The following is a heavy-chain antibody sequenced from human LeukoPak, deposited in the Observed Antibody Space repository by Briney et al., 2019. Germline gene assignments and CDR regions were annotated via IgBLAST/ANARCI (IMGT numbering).Heavy chain of an antibody. V-gene: IGHV4-31*03. J-gene: IGHJ4*02. CDR3: ARFSGSYYGKTFDY. Sequence: PSENLSLNCTVSGGSISSGGYYWSWIRQHPGKGLEWIGYIYYSGSTYYNPSLKSRVTISVDTSKNQFSLKLSSVTAADTAVYYCARFSGSYYGKTFDYWGQGTLVTVSS. CDR2: IYYSGST. CDR1: GGSISSGGYY. D-gene: IGHD1-26*01.